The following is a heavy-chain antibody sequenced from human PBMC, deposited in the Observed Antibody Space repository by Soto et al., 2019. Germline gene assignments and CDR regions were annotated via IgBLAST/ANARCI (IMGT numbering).Heavy chain of an antibody. Sequence: GGSLRLCCVVSGVSFSDYSMNWVRQAPGKGLEWVSLITGNSEYKYYAGSVKGRFTVSRDNAKNSLYLQMNSLTVEDTAVYYCARSGELLQTFDSWGQGTLVTVSS. CDR2: ITGNSEYK. V-gene: IGHV3-21*06. D-gene: IGHD1-26*01. CDR3: ARSGELLQTFDS. CDR1: GVSFSDYS. J-gene: IGHJ4*02.